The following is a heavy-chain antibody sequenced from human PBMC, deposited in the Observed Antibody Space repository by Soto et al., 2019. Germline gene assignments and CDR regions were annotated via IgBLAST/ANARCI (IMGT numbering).Heavy chain of an antibody. CDR3: AKVGRYFPESIESD. CDR2: ISSKSAYI. J-gene: IGHJ4*02. D-gene: IGHD3-16*01. Sequence: EVLLVESGGGLVKPGGSLKLSCAASGFDFNSHTMSWVRQAPGKGLEWVSTISSKSAYIYYADSLKGRFTVSRDNAETSLYLHMTSLTVDDTAVYYCAKVGRYFPESIESDWGQGTLVTVSS. V-gene: IGHV3-21*01. CDR1: GFDFNSHT.